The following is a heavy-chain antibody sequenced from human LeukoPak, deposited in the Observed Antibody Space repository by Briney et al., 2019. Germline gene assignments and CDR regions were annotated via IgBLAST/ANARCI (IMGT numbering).Heavy chain of an antibody. V-gene: IGHV3-30*04. J-gene: IGHJ4*02. CDR2: ISYDGSNK. D-gene: IGHD3-22*01. CDR1: GFTFSSYA. CDR3: AREGYSSGYYARDYFDY. Sequence: GGSLRLSCAASGFTFSSYAMHWVRQAPGKGLEWVAVISYDGSNKYYADSVKGRFTISRDNSKNTLYLQMNSLRAEDTAVYYCAREGYSSGYYARDYFDYWGQGTLVTVSS.